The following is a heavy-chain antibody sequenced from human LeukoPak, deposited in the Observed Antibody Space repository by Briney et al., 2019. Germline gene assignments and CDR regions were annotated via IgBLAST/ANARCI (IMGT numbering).Heavy chain of an antibody. CDR3: ARVIWQGFLEWQDEPDFDP. J-gene: IGHJ5*02. CDR1: GYTFTSYG. Sequence: GASVKVSCKASGYTFTSYGISWVRQAPGQGLEWMGWISAYNGNTNYAQKLQGRVTMTTDTSTSTAYMELRSLRSDDTAVYYCARVIWQGFLEWQDEPDFDPWGQGTLVTVSS. V-gene: IGHV1-18*01. D-gene: IGHD3-3*01. CDR2: ISAYNGNT.